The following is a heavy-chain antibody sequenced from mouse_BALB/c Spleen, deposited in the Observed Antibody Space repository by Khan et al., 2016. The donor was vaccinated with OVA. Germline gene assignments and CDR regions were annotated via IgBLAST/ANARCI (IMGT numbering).Heavy chain of an antibody. CDR2: IAPGSGST. Sequence: DLVKPGASVKLSCKASGYTFTSYWINWIKQRPGQGLEWIGRIAPGSGSTSYNEMFKDKATLTVDTSSSTAYIQVSSLSSEDSAVYVCARGNDYVNSAYAMDYWGQGTSLTVSS. J-gene: IGHJ4*01. V-gene: IGHV1S41*01. D-gene: IGHD1-1*01. CDR1: GYTFTSYW. CDR3: ARGNDYVNSAYAMDY.